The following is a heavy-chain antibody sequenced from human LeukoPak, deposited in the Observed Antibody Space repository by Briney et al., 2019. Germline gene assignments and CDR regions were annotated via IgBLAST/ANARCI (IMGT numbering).Heavy chain of an antibody. CDR2: IWSGGTDK. CDR3: ARSSGYYY. Sequence: GGSLRLSCAASGFSFSNYGMHWVRQAPGKGLEWVAVIWSGGTDKYYADSVKGRFTVSRDNSKNTLYLEMNSLRVEDTAVYYCARSSGYYYWGQGTLVTVSS. J-gene: IGHJ4*02. CDR1: GFSFSNYG. D-gene: IGHD3-22*01. V-gene: IGHV3-33*08.